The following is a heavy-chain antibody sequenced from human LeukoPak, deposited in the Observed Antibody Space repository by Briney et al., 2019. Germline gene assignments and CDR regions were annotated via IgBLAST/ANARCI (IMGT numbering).Heavy chain of an antibody. J-gene: IGHJ4*02. V-gene: IGHV4-59*01. CDR3: ARDYQRGYSYGVIVY. Sequence: SETLSLTCTVSGGSISSYYWSWIRQPPGKGLEWIGYIYYSGSTNYNPSLKSRVTISVDTSKNQFSLKLSSVTAADTAVYYCARDYQRGYSYGVIVYWGQGTLVTVSS. CDR1: GGSISSYY. D-gene: IGHD5-18*01. CDR2: IYYSGST.